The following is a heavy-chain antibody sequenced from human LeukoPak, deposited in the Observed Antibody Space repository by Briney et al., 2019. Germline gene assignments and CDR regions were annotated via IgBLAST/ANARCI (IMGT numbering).Heavy chain of an antibody. J-gene: IGHJ4*02. CDR1: GFTFSSYA. CDR2: ISGSGGST. D-gene: IGHD1-14*01. V-gene: IGHV3-23*01. Sequence: GGSLRLSCAASGFTFSSYAMSWVRQAPGKGLEWVSAISGSGGSTYYADSVKGRFTISRDNAKRSVYLEINSLRADDTAVYYCARDPGSSAFDLWGRGALVTVSS. CDR3: ARDPGSSAFDL.